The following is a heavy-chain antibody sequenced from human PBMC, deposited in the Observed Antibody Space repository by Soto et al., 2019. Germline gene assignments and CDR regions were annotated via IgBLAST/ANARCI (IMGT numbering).Heavy chain of an antibody. Sequence: SETLSLTCTVSGGSITSSSFYWGWIRQPPGKGLEWIGNIYYSGSTYYNPSLKSRVNISVDTSKNKKSMKLNSETAADTAVYYCARHNYGSGSTYFDYWGQGTLVT. CDR1: GGSITSSSFY. J-gene: IGHJ4*02. D-gene: IGHD3-10*01. CDR2: IYYSGST. V-gene: IGHV4-39*01. CDR3: ARHNYGSGSTYFDY.